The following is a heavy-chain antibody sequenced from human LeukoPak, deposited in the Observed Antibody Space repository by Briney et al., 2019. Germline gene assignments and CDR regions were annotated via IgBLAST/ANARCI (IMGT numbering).Heavy chain of an antibody. J-gene: IGHJ3*01. Sequence: AGGSLRLSCAASGFTLDDYAMHWVRQAPGKGLEWVPGVSWNSGTIDYADSVKGRFTISRDNAKNSLYLQMNSLRAEDTALYYCAKDVAYNRGAFDVWGQGTMVTVSS. D-gene: IGHD1-14*01. V-gene: IGHV3-9*01. CDR3: AKDVAYNRGAFDV. CDR1: GFTLDDYA. CDR2: VSWNSGTI.